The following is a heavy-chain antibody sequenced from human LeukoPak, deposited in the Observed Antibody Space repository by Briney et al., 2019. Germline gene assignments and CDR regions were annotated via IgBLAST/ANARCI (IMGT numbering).Heavy chain of an antibody. Sequence: SQTLSLTCTVSGGSISSGSYYWSWIRQPAGKGLEWIGRIYTSGSTNYNPSLKSRVTISVDTSKNHFSLKLSSVTAADTAVYYCARGGYDFWSGYSYYYYGMDVWGQGTTVTVSS. CDR3: ARGGYDFWSGYSYYYYGMDV. D-gene: IGHD3-3*01. CDR2: IYTSGST. J-gene: IGHJ6*02. CDR1: GGSISSGSYY. V-gene: IGHV4-61*02.